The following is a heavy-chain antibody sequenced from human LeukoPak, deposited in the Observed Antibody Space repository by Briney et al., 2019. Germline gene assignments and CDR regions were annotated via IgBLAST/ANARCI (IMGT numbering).Heavy chain of an antibody. V-gene: IGHV3-7*01. CDR3: ARDRVGYCSSTSCWGYFDY. J-gene: IGHJ4*02. D-gene: IGHD2-2*01. CDR1: GFTFSNYW. CDR2: IKQDGSER. Sequence: GGSLRLSCVASGFTFSNYWMTWVRQAPGKGLEWVANIKQDGSERYYMDSMWGRVTISRDNAKNSLYLEMNSLRAADTAVYYCARDRVGYCSSTSCWGYFDYWGQGTLVTVSS.